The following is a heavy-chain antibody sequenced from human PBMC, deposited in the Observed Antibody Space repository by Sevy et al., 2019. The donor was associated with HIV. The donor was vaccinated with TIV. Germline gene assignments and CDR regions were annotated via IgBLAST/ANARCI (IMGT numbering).Heavy chain of an antibody. J-gene: IGHJ4*02. CDR2: ISYDGSNK. Sequence: GESLKISCAASGFTFSSYAMHWVRQAPGKGLEWVAVISYDGSNKYYADSVKGRFTISRDNSKNTLYLQMNSLRAEDTAVYYCARDREAVAGLDYWGQGTLVTVSS. D-gene: IGHD6-19*01. CDR3: ARDREAVAGLDY. CDR1: GFTFSSYA. V-gene: IGHV3-30*04.